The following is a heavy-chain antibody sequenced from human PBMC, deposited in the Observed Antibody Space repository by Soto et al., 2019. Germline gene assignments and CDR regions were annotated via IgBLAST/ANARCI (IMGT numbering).Heavy chain of an antibody. CDR1: GGSVSSVGYY. CDR3: VRGGSCTNGVCSVFHY. V-gene: IGHV4-31*03. Sequence: PSENLSLTCTVSGGSVSSVGYYWSWVRQHPGKGLEWIGYITYSGNTYYNPSLESRGTMSADTSKNQFSLKLSSVTAADTAVYFCVRGGSCTNGVCSVFHYWGQGTLVTVSS. CDR2: ITYSGNT. J-gene: IGHJ4*02. D-gene: IGHD2-8*01.